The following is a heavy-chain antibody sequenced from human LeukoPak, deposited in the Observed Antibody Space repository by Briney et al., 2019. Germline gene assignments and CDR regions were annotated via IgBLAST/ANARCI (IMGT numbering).Heavy chain of an antibody. CDR3: AKGYWSGYSFDNWFDP. D-gene: IGHD3-3*01. CDR2: IRYDGSNK. V-gene: IGHV3-30*02. J-gene: IGHJ5*02. CDR1: GFTFSSYG. Sequence: GGSLRLSCAASGFTFSSYGMHWVRQAPGKGLEWVAFIRYDGSNKYYADSVKGRFTISRDKSKNTLYLQMNSLRAEDTAVYCCAKGYWSGYSFDNWFDPWGQGTLVTVSS.